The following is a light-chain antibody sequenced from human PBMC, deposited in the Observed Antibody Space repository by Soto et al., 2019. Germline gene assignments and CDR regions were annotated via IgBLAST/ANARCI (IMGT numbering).Light chain of an antibody. CDR1: SSDVGSFNY. Sequence: QSDLTDPASVSGSPGQSITISCTATSSDVGSFNYVSWYQHHPGKAPKLMIYEVTSRPSGVSSRFSGSKSGNTASLTISGLQAEDEADYYCVSYATSTTLYVFGSGTKVTVL. CDR2: EVT. CDR3: VSYATSTTLYV. J-gene: IGLJ1*01. V-gene: IGLV2-14*01.